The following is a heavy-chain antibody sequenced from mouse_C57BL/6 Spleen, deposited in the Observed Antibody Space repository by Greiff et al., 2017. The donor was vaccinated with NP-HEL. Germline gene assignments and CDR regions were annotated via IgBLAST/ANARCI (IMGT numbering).Heavy chain of an antibody. V-gene: IGHV1-76*01. CDR1: GYTFTDYY. Sequence: LQESGAELVRPGASVKLSCKASGYTFTDYYINWVKQRPGQGLEWIARIYPGSGNTYYNEKFKGKATLTAEKSSSTAYMQLSSLTSEDSAVYFCARDDYDEGYYFDYWGQGTTLTVSS. D-gene: IGHD2-4*01. CDR3: ARDDYDEGYYFDY. J-gene: IGHJ2*01. CDR2: IYPGSGNT.